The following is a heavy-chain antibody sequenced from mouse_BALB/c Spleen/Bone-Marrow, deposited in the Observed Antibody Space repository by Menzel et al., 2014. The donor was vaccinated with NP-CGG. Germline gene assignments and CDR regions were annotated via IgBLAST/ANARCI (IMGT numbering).Heavy chain of an antibody. V-gene: IGHV1-9*01. Sequence: QVQLQQPGAELMKPGASVKISCKATGYTFSSYWIEWVKQRPGHGLEWIGEILPGSGSINYNEKFKGKATFTADTSSNTAYMQLSSLTSEDSAVYYCARRGYDGAYWGQGTLVTVSA. J-gene: IGHJ3*01. CDR1: GYTFSSYW. D-gene: IGHD2-14*01. CDR2: ILPGSGSI. CDR3: ARRGYDGAY.